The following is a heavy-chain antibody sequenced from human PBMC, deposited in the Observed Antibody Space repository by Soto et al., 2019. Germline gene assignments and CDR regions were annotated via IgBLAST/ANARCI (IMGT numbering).Heavy chain of an antibody. Sequence: QVQLVQSGAEVKKPGSSVKVSCKTSGGTFSNDIITWVRQAPGQGLEWMGRIIPLLDIANYAQKFQGRVTITADKSTGTAYMELNSLRFEDTAVYYCARDSPIGSTFSGYDAIDYWGQGTLVTVSS. CDR3: ARDSPIGSTFSGYDAIDY. J-gene: IGHJ4*02. D-gene: IGHD5-12*01. CDR1: GGTFSNDI. CDR2: IIPLLDIA. V-gene: IGHV1-69*08.